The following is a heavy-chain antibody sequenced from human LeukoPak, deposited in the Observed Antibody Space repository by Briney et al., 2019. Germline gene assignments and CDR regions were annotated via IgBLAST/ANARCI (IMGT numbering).Heavy chain of an antibody. V-gene: IGHV1-69*13. D-gene: IGHD5-18*01. J-gene: IGHJ4*02. CDR1: GGTFSSYA. CDR3: ARDRDGYSYDFDH. Sequence: SVKVSCKASGGTFSSYAISWVRQAPGQGLEWMGGIIPIFGTANYAQKFQGRVTITADESTSTAYMELSSLRSEDTAVYYCARDRDGYSYDFDHWGQGTLVTVSS. CDR2: IIPIFGTA.